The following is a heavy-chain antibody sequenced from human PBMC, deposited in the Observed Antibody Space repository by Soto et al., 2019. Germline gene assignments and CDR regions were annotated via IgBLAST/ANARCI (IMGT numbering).Heavy chain of an antibody. CDR3: GETYSSDFDY. D-gene: IGHD5-18*01. Sequence: XESLSVSCAASGFTFSSYCMHCVRQAPGKGLEWVAVISYDGSNKYYADSVKGRFTISRDNSKNTLYLQMNSLRAEDTAVYYCGETYSSDFDYWGQGTLVTVSS. CDR1: GFTFSSYC. CDR2: ISYDGSNK. J-gene: IGHJ4*02. V-gene: IGHV3-30*18.